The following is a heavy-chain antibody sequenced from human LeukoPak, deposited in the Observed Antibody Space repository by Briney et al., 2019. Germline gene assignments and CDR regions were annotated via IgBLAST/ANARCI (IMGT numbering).Heavy chain of an antibody. CDR3: AKDLMRDRWFGES. J-gene: IGHJ5*02. CDR2: IGDDGNDK. V-gene: IGHV3-30*02. D-gene: IGHD3-10*01. CDR1: GFTFSYYG. Sequence: VGSLRLSCAASGFTFSYYGMHWVRQAPGKGLEWVAFIGDDGNDKYYAESVKGRFTISRDSSRNTLYLQMNSLRTEDTAVYYCAKDLMRDRWFGESWGQGTLVTVSS.